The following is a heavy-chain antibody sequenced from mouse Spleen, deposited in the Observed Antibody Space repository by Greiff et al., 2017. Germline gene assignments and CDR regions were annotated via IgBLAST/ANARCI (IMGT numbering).Heavy chain of an antibody. CDR1: GYTFTDYE. CDR3: TRGIYYGYDVGY. D-gene: IGHD2-2*01. V-gene: IGHV1-15*01. J-gene: IGHJ2*01. CDR2: IDPETGGT. Sequence: QVQLKESGAELVRPGASVTLSCKASGYTFTDYEMHWVKQTPVHGLEWIGAIDPETGGTAYNQKFKGKAILTADKSSSTAYMELRSLTSEDSAVYYCTRGIYYGYDVGYWGQGTTLTVSS.